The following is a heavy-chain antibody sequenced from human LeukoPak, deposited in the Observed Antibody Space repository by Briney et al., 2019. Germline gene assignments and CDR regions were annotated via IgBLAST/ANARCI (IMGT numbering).Heavy chain of an antibody. CDR3: ARDSYINSAAAGPGDY. CDR1: GGSISSYY. J-gene: IGHJ4*02. V-gene: IGHV4-4*07. D-gene: IGHD6-13*01. Sequence: SETLSLTCTVSGGSISSYYWSWIRQPAGKGLEWIGRIYTSGSTNYNPSLKSRVTMSVDTSKNQFSLKLSSVTAADTAVYYCARDSYINSAAAGPGDYWGQGTLVTVSS. CDR2: IYTSGST.